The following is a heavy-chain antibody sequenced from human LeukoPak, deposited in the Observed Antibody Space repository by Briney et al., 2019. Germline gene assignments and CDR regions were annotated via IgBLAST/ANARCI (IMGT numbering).Heavy chain of an antibody. V-gene: IGHV3-7*03. CDR3: ARGGGLDV. J-gene: IGHJ6*02. CDR1: GFTFSSYW. D-gene: IGHD3-16*01. CDR2: INHNGNVN. Sequence: GGSLRLSCAASGFTFSSYWMNWASQAPGKGLEWVASINHNGNVNYYVDSVKGRFTISRDNAKNSLYLQMSNLRAEDTAVYFCARGGGLDVWGQGATVTVSS.